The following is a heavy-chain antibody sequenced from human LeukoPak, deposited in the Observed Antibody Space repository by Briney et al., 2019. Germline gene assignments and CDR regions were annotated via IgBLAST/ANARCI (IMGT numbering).Heavy chain of an antibody. CDR1: GFTFSSYG. D-gene: IGHD3-10*01. CDR3: AEDKRPAGLLLWFGELFS. CDR2: ISHDGSNK. Sequence: GRSLRLSCAASGFTFSSYGMHWVRQAPGKGLEWVAVISHDGSNKYYADSVKGRFTVSRDNSKNTLYLQMNSLRAEDTAVYSCAEDKRPAGLLLWFGELFSWGQGTLVTVSS. V-gene: IGHV3-30*18. J-gene: IGHJ5*02.